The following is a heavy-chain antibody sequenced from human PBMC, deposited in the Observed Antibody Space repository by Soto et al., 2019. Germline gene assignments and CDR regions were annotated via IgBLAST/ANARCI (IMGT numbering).Heavy chain of an antibody. D-gene: IGHD1-1*01. CDR3: AAKTLGNFPFDY. V-gene: IGHV3-23*01. J-gene: IGHJ4*02. CDR2: IGGNGGNI. Sequence: GGSLRLSCAASGFTFSSCAMAWVRQAPGKGLEWVSSIGGNGGNIDYAASVKGRFTISRDISKNTLFLQMSSLRVEDAAVYFCAAKTLGNFPFDYWGQGTLVTVSS. CDR1: GFTFSSCA.